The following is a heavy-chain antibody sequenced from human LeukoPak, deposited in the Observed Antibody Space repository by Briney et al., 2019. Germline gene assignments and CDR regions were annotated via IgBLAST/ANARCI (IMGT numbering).Heavy chain of an antibody. V-gene: IGHV3-23*01. Sequence: GGSLRLSCAASGFTFSSYAMSWVRQAPGKGLEWVSAIGGSGGSTYYTGSVKGRFTISRDNSKNTLYLQMNSLRAEDTAVYYCAKVTSGYDTRDYWGQGTLVTVSS. CDR3: AKVTSGYDTRDY. D-gene: IGHD5-12*01. J-gene: IGHJ4*02. CDR2: IGGSGGST. CDR1: GFTFSSYA.